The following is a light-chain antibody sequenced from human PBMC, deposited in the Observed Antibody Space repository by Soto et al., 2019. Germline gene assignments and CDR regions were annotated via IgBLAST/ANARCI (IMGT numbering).Light chain of an antibody. Sequence: ALTQPASVSGSPGQSITISCTGTSSDVGSYNLVSWYQQHPGKAPKLMIYEVSKRPSGVSNRFSGSKSGNTASLTISGLQAEDGADYYCCSYAGSSTSYVFGTGTKVTVL. J-gene: IGLJ1*01. CDR3: CSYAGSSTSYV. V-gene: IGLV2-23*02. CDR2: EVS. CDR1: SSDVGSYNL.